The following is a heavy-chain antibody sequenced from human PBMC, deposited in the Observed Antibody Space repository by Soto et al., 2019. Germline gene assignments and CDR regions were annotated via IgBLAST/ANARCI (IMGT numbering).Heavy chain of an antibody. CDR2: IYPGDSDT. J-gene: IGHJ4*02. Sequence: PGESLKISCKGSGYSFTNYWIAWLRQMPGKGLEWMGNIYPGDSDTRYSPSFRGQVSISADKSIGTAYLQWSSLQASDTAIYYCARTRGYSYGFLPPDFDYWGQGTLVTAPQ. V-gene: IGHV5-51*01. D-gene: IGHD5-18*01. CDR1: GYSFTNYW. CDR3: ARTRGYSYGFLPPDFDY.